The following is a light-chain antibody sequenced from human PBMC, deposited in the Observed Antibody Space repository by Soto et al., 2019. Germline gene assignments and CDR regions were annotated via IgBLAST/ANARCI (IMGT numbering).Light chain of an antibody. J-gene: IGLJ1*01. CDR3: SSYTSSSTRV. CDR2: EVS. V-gene: IGLV2-14*01. Sequence: QSVLTQPASVSGSPGQSITISCTGTSSDVGGYNYVSWYQQHPGKAPNLMIYEVSNRPSGVSNRFSGSKSGNTAFLTISGPHAEGEADYYCSSYTSSSTRVFGTRTKGTVL. CDR1: SSDVGGYNY.